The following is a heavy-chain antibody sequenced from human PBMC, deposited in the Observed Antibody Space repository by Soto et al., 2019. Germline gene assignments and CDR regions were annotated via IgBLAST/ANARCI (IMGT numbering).Heavy chain of an antibody. CDR3: AKADRVGDYYYYGMDV. CDR2: ISGSGGST. V-gene: IGHV3-23*01. Sequence: PGGSLRLSCAASGFTFSSYAMSWVRQAPGKGLEWVSAISGSGGSTYYADSVKGRFTISRDNSKNTLYLQMNSLRAEDTAVYYCAKADRVGDYYYYGMDVWGQGTTVTV. D-gene: IGHD3-16*01. CDR1: GFTFSSYA. J-gene: IGHJ6*02.